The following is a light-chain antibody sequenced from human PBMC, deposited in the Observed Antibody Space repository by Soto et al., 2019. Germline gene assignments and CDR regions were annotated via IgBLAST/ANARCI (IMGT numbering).Light chain of an antibody. CDR3: QPYNGWLWT. J-gene: IGKJ1*01. Sequence: EIVITQSPATLSASPGERVTLSCRVSQSVSGNLAWYQQKPGQAPRLLIYGAVTRATGIPARFSGRGSGTEFTLTITSLQSEDFAVYLCQPYNGWLWTFGPGTQVEIK. V-gene: IGKV3D-15*01. CDR1: QSVSGN. CDR2: GAV.